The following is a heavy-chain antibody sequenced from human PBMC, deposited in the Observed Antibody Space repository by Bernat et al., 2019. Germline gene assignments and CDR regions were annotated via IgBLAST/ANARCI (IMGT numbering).Heavy chain of an antibody. J-gene: IGHJ4*02. Sequence: EVQLVESGGGLVQPGGSLRLSCVGSGFIFSRYNMNWVRQAPGKWLEWISYISTSSSTIFQADLVRGRFTISKDNAKKSLYLQMNSLGDEDTAVYYCARVGRWNSGELSLDYWGQGTPVTVSS. CDR2: ISTSSSTI. V-gene: IGHV3-48*02. D-gene: IGHD3-16*02. CDR3: ARVGRWNSGELSLDY. CDR1: GFIFSRYN.